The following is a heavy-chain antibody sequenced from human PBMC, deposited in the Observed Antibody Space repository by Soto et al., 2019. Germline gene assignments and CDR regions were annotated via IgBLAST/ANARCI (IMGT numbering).Heavy chain of an antibody. CDR3: ARGSYYGSGTDAFDI. CDR2: IYRTGST. CDR1: GGSISSGDYY. Sequence: QVQLQESGPGLVKPSQTLSLTCTVSGGSISSGDYYWSWIRQSPGKGLEWIGYIYRTGSTSYNPSLKSRVTTSLDTSKNPFSLKLSSVTAADTAVYYCARGSYYGSGTDAFDIWGQGTMVTVSS. D-gene: IGHD3-10*01. J-gene: IGHJ3*02. V-gene: IGHV4-30-4*01.